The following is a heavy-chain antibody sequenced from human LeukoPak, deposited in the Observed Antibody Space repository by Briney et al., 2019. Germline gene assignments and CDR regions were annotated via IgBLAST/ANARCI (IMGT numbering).Heavy chain of an antibody. J-gene: IGHJ4*02. D-gene: IGHD3-9*01. CDR3: AKCDFDWLLYKSADYFDY. CDR2: ISGNGGST. Sequence: GGSLRLSCAASGFTFSSYAMSWVRQAPGKGLEWVSAISGNGGSTYYADSVKGRFTISRDNSKNTLYLQMNSLRAEDTAVYYCAKCDFDWLLYKSADYFDYWGQGTLVTVSS. CDR1: GFTFSSYA. V-gene: IGHV3-23*01.